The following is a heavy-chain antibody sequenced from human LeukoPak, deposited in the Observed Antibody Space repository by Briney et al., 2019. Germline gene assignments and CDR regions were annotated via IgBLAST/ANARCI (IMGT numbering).Heavy chain of an antibody. CDR3: ARGGDGGYEGHLEALVFDY. Sequence: SETLSLTCAVYGGSFSGYYWSWIRQPPGKGLEWIGEINHSGSTNYNPSLKSRVTISVDTSKNQFSLKLSSVTAADTAVYYCARGGDGGYEGHLEALVFDYWGQGTLVTVSS. D-gene: IGHD5-12*01. CDR2: INHSGST. V-gene: IGHV4-34*01. J-gene: IGHJ4*02. CDR1: GGSFSGYY.